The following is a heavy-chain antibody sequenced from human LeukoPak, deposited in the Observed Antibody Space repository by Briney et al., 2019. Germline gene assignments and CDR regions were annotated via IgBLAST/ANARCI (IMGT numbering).Heavy chain of an antibody. CDR1: GFTFSSYE. V-gene: IGHV3-48*03. J-gene: IGHJ4*02. CDR3: ARYLGGVNYFDY. D-gene: IGHD3-10*01. Sequence: GGSLRLSCAASGFTFSSYEMNWVRQAPGKGLEWVSYISSSGSTIYYADSVKGRFTISRDNAKNSLYLQMNSLRAEDTAVYYCARYLGGVNYFDYWGQGTLVTVSS. CDR2: ISSSGSTI.